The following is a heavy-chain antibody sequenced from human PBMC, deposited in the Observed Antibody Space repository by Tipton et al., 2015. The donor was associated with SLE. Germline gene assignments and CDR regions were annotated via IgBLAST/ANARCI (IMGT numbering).Heavy chain of an antibody. V-gene: IGHV4-39*07. J-gene: IGHJ3*02. CDR2: INHSGST. Sequence: TLSLTCTVSGGSLSSGSYYWSWIRQPPGKGLEWIGEINHSGSTNYNPSLTSRVTISVDTSKSQFSLKLSSVTAADTAVYYCALLYDSSGYDAFDIWGQGTMVTVSS. CDR1: GGSLSSGSYY. CDR3: ALLYDSSGYDAFDI. D-gene: IGHD3-22*01.